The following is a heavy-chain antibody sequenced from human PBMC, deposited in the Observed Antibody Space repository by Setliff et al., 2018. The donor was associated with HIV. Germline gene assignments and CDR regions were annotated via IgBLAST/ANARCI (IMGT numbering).Heavy chain of an antibody. J-gene: IGHJ4*02. CDR3: ASHPLGY. CDR2: IYHSGST. V-gene: IGHV4-4*02. Sequence: PSETLSLTCAVSGGSISSSNWWSWVRQSPGKGLEWIGEIYHSGSTNYNPSLKSRATISVDNSKDQFSLRLTSLTAADTAIYYCASHPLGYWGQGTLVTVSS. CDR1: GGSISSSNW.